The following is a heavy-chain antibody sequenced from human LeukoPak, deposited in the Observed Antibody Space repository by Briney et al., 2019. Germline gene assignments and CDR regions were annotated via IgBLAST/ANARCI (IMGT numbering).Heavy chain of an antibody. CDR1: GFTVSSNY. CDR2: IFTGGST. J-gene: IGHJ4*02. D-gene: IGHD1-20*01. V-gene: IGHV3-66*01. CDR3: ARDLTYGFDY. Sequence: PGGSLRLSCAASGFTVSSNYMSWVRQAPGKGLEYVSSIFTGGSTDYADSVKGRFTISRDNSKNTIYLQMNSLRAEDTAVYYCARDLTYGFDYWGQGTLVTVSS.